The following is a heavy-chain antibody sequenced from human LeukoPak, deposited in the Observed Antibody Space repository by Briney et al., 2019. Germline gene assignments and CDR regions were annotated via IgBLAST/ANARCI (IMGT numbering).Heavy chain of an antibody. J-gene: IGHJ4*02. CDR1: GFTFSSYG. V-gene: IGHV3-30*02. CDR2: IRYDGSYK. D-gene: IGHD2-15*01. Sequence: GGSLRLSCATSGFTFSSYGMHWVRQAPGKGLEWVAFIRYDGSYKFFADSVKGRFTISRDNSKNTLYLQMNRLRTEDTAVYYCASQVVPTTQLDYWGQGTLVTVSS. CDR3: ASQVVPTTQLDY.